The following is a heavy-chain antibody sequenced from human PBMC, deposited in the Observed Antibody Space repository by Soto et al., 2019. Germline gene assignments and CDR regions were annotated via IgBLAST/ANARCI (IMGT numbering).Heavy chain of an antibody. D-gene: IGHD5-18*01. CDR3: ASHSYGYFPHYYHGMDV. CDR2: IIPIFGTA. CDR1: GGTFSSYA. V-gene: IGHV1-69*12. J-gene: IGHJ6*02. Sequence: QVQLVQSGAEVKKPGSSVKVSCKASGGTFSSYASSWVRQAPGQGLEWMGGIIPIFGTANYAQKFQGRVTSTADESTSTAYMELNILRCEDTAVYYCASHSYGYFPHYYHGMDVWGQGTTVTVSS.